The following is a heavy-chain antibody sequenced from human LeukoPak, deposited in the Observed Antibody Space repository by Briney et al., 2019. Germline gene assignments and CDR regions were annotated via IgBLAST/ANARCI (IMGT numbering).Heavy chain of an antibody. V-gene: IGHV4-4*07. CDR2: IYTSGST. D-gene: IGHD1-20*01. CDR1: GGSISSYY. J-gene: IGHJ4*02. CDR3: ARGQRYNWNDGLDY. Sequence: PSETLSLTCTVSGGSISSYYWSWIRQPAGKGLEWIGRIYTSGSTNYNPSLKSRVTISVDTSKNQFSLKLSSVTAADTAVYYCARGQRYNWNDGLDYWGQGTLVTVSS.